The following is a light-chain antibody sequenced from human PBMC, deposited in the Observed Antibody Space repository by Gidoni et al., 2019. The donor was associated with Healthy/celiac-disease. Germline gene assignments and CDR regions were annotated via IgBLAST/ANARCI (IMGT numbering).Light chain of an antibody. CDR1: QSLLHSDGKTY. CDR3: MQGLHLPIT. CDR2: EVS. J-gene: IGKJ5*01. Sequence: DILMTQIPLSLSVTPGQPASISCKSSQSLLHSDGKTYFYWYLQKPGQSPQLLMYEVSRRFSGVPERFSGSGSGTDFTLKVSQVEAEDVGVYYCMQGLHLPITFXQXTRLEIK. V-gene: IGKV2-29*02.